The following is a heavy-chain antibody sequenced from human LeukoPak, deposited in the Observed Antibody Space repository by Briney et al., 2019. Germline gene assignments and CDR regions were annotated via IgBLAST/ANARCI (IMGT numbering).Heavy chain of an antibody. D-gene: IGHD5-24*01. J-gene: IGHJ4*02. Sequence: PSETLSLTCTVSGGSISSYYWSWIRQPPGKGLEWIGYIYYSGSTNYSPSLKSRVTISVDTSKNQFSLKLSSVTAADTAVYYGARNRDGYHFDYWGQGTLVTVSS. CDR2: IYYSGST. CDR3: ARNRDGYHFDY. V-gene: IGHV4-59*08. CDR1: GGSISSYY.